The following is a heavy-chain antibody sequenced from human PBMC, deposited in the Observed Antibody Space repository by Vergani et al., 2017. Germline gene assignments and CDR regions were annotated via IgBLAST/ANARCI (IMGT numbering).Heavy chain of an antibody. J-gene: IGHJ5*02. V-gene: IGHV4-34*01. D-gene: IGHD1-7*01. Sequence: QVQLQQWGAGLLKPSETLSLTCAVYGGSFSGYYWSWIRQPPGKGLEWIGEINHSGSTNYNPSLKSRVTISVDTSKNQFSLKLSSVTAADTAVYYCARGLNWNYRPNWFDPWGQGTLVTVSS. CDR1: GGSFSGYY. CDR3: ARGLNWNYRPNWFDP. CDR2: INHSGST.